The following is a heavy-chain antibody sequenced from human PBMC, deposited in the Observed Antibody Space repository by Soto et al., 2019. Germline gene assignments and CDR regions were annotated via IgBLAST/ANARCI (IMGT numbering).Heavy chain of an antibody. CDR2: ISYHGSNK. V-gene: IGHV3-30-3*01. J-gene: IGHJ3*02. CDR3: GTAAYDLLTGYYNGGAFEI. D-gene: IGHD3-9*01. CDR1: GFTFSTSA. Sequence: QVQLVESGGGVVQPGGSLRLSCAASGFTFSTSAMHWVRQAPGKGLEWVALISYHGSNKYYGDSVEGRFTISRDNSRSTVFLQMDSLRAEDTAAYYCGTAAYDLLTGYYNGGAFEIWGQGTMVTVSS.